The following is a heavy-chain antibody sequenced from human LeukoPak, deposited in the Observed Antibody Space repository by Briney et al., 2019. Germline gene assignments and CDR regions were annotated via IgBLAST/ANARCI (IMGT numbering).Heavy chain of an antibody. Sequence: PGGSLRLSCAVSGLTFRSYWMSWVRQAPGKGLEWVANINQEGSEMYFVDSVRGRFTISRDNAKNSLHLQMNTLRAEDTAVYYCARERDGRFFDYWGQGTLVTVSS. CDR3: ARERDGRFFDY. CDR1: GLTFRSYW. CDR2: INQEGSEM. J-gene: IGHJ4*02. V-gene: IGHV3-7*01. D-gene: IGHD5-24*01.